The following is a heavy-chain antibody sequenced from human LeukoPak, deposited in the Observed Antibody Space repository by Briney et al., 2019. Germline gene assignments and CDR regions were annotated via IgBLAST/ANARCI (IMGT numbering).Heavy chain of an antibody. V-gene: IGHV3-23*01. J-gene: IGHJ5*02. D-gene: IGHD3-22*01. Sequence: GGSLRLSCAASGFTFSSYAMSWVRQAPGKGLEWVSAISGSGGSTYYADSVKGRFTISRDNSKNTLYLQMNSLRAEDTAVYYCAKSFLSSGSPYWFDPWGQGTLVTVSS. CDR1: GFTFSSYA. CDR2: ISGSGGST. CDR3: AKSFLSSGSPYWFDP.